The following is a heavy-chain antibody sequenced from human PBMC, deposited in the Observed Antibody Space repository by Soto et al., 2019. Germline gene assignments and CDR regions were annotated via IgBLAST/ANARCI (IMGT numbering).Heavy chain of an antibody. CDR1: GFTFSSYG. CDR3: AKDNGIGCDWLRVGDASDI. V-gene: IGHV3-30*18. D-gene: IGHD5-12*01. Sequence: QVQLVESGGGVVQPGRSLRLSCAASGFTFSSYGMHWVHQAPGKGLEWVAVISYDGSNKYYADSVKGRLTISRDNSKNTLYLQMNSLRGEDTAVYYCAKDNGIGCDWLRVGDASDIWGQGTMVTVSS. J-gene: IGHJ3*02. CDR2: ISYDGSNK.